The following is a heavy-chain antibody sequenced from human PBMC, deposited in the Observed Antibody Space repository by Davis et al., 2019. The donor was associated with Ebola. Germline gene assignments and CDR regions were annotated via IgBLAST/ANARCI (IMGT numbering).Heavy chain of an antibody. D-gene: IGHD4-11*01. CDR1: SGSISSHY. CDR3: ASTYSNYWYYYYYGMDV. J-gene: IGHJ6*02. CDR2: IYYSGST. V-gene: IGHV4-59*08. Sequence: PSETLSLTCTVSSGSISSHYWSWIRQPPGKGLEWIGYIYYSGSTNYNPSLKSRVTISVDTSKNQFPLKLSSVTAADTAVYYCASTYSNYWYYYYYGMDVWGQGTTVTVSS.